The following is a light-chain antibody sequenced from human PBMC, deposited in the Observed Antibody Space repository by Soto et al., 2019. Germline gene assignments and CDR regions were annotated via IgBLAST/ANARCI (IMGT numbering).Light chain of an antibody. CDR3: ATWDSSLSAVV. CDR1: SSNIGSNY. J-gene: IGLJ2*01. V-gene: IGLV1-51*01. CDR2: DNN. Sequence: QSVLTQPPSVSAAPGQKVTISCSGSSSNIGSNYVSWYQQLPGTAPKLLIYDNNKRPPGIPDRFSGSKSDTSATPGITGLQAGDEADYYCATWDSSLSAVVFGGGTKLTVL.